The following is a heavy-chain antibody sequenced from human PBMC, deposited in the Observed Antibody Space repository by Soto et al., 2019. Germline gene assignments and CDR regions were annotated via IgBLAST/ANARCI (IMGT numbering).Heavy chain of an antibody. CDR3: ASQFMYNWNPNWFDP. J-gene: IGHJ5*02. CDR1: GGSISSSSYY. CDR2: IYYSGST. D-gene: IGHD1-1*01. V-gene: IGHV4-39*01. Sequence: SETLSLTCTVSGGSISSSSYYWGWIRQPPGKGLEWIGSIYYSGSTYYNPSLKSRVTISADTSKNQFSLKLSSVTAADTAVYYCASQFMYNWNPNWFDPWGQGTLVTVSS.